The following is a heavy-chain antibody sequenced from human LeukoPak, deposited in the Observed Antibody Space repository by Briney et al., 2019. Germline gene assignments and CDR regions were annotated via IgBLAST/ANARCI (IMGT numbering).Heavy chain of an antibody. J-gene: IGHJ4*02. Sequence: PGRSLRLSCAASGFTFDDYAMHWVRQAPGKGLEWVSGISWNSGSIGYADSVKGRFTISRDNSKNTLYLQMNSLRAEDTAVYYCARGDGLPLPDYWGQGTLVTVSS. CDR3: ARGDGLPLPDY. V-gene: IGHV3-9*01. CDR1: GFTFDDYA. CDR2: ISWNSGSI. D-gene: IGHD5-12*01.